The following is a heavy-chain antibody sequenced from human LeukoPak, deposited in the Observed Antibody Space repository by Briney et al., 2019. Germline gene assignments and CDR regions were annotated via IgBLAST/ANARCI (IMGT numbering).Heavy chain of an antibody. CDR1: GFTFSRYW. Sequence: PGGSLRLSCVASGFTFSRYWMSWVRQAPGKGLEWVASIEQDGTEKYYVDSVKGRFTISRDNAKNSLYLQMNSLRAEDTAVYYCARDRRAYCSNIDCRGAFDIWGQGTVLMVSS. CDR2: IEQDGTEK. D-gene: IGHD2-2*01. J-gene: IGHJ3*02. V-gene: IGHV3-7*01. CDR3: ARDRRAYCSNIDCRGAFDI.